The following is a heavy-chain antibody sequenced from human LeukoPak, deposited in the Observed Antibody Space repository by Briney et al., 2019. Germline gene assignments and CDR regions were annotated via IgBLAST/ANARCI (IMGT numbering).Heavy chain of an antibody. D-gene: IGHD5-18*01. J-gene: IGHJ4*02. CDR3: ARADTVDTAMAENFDY. Sequence: GGSLRLSRAASGFTFSSYWMSWVRQAPGKGLEWVANIKQDGSEKYYVDSVKGRFTISRDNAKNSLYLQMNSLRAEDTAVYYCARADTVDTAMAENFDYWGQGTLVTVSS. CDR1: GFTFSSYW. CDR2: IKQDGSEK. V-gene: IGHV3-7*01.